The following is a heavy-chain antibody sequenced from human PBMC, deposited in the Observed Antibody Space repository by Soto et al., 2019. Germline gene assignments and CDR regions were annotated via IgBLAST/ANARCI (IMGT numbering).Heavy chain of an antibody. V-gene: IGHV3-7*01. CDR2: INQDGSGK. J-gene: IGHJ4*02. CDR3: AVQGATFDY. D-gene: IGHD1-26*01. CDR1: GFTFSSYC. Sequence: EVQLVESGGGVVKPGGSLRLSCAASGFTFSSYCMSWVRQAPGKGLEWVANINQDGSGKYYVDSVKGRFTISRDNAKNARSLLMNSLRADDTAVYYGAVQGATFDYWGQGTLVTVS.